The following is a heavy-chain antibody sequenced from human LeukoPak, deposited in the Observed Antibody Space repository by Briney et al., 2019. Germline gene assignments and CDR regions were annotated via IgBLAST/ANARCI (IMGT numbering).Heavy chain of an antibody. J-gene: IGHJ4*02. Sequence: GGSLRLSCAASGFTVSSNYMSWVRQAPGKGLEWVSVIYSGGSTYYADSVKGRFTISRDNSKNTLYLQMNSLRAEDTAVYYCARDLKRGYYYDSSGYFDYWGQGTLVTVSS. V-gene: IGHV3-66*01. CDR3: ARDLKRGYYYDSSGYFDY. CDR2: IYSGGST. CDR1: GFTVSSNY. D-gene: IGHD3-22*01.